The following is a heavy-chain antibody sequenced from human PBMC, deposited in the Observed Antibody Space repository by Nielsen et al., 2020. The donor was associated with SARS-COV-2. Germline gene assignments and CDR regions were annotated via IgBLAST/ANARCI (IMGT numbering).Heavy chain of an antibody. V-gene: IGHV3-20*01. CDR1: GFTFDDYG. D-gene: IGHD3-22*01. CDR3: ARLPGGYDSSGYPDY. Sequence: GGSLRLSCAASGFTFDDYGMSWVRQAPGKGLEWVSGIHWNGGSTGYADSVKGRFTISRDNAKNSLYLQMNSLRAEDTALYHCARLPGGYDSSGYPDYWGQGTLVTVSS. CDR2: IHWNGGST. J-gene: IGHJ4*02.